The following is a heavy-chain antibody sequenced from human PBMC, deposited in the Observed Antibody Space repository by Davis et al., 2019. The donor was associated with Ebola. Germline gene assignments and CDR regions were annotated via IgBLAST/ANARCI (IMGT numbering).Heavy chain of an antibody. D-gene: IGHD6-19*01. CDR2: INSDGSTT. CDR1: GFTFSNYW. CDR3: ARGSGWYGLDY. Sequence: HTGGSLRLSCAASGFTFSNYWMHWVRQAPGKGLVWLSRINSDGSTTGYADSVKGRFTISRDNSKNTLYLQMNSLRAEDTAVYYCARGSGWYGLDYWGQGTLVTVSS. V-gene: IGHV3-74*01. J-gene: IGHJ4*02.